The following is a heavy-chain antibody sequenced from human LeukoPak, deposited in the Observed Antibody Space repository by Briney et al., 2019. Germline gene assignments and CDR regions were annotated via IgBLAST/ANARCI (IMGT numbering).Heavy chain of an antibody. CDR2: ISYDGTNK. V-gene: IGHV3-30*18. D-gene: IGHD3-3*01. CDR1: GFTFSSYG. CDR3: AEDLNYDFWSGLGN. J-gene: IGHJ4*02. Sequence: GGSLRLSCAVSGFTFSSYGMHWVRQAPGKGLEWMAVISYDGTNKYYADSVKGRFTISRDNSKNTLYLQMNSLRAEDTAVYYCAEDLNYDFWSGLGNWGQGTLVTVSS.